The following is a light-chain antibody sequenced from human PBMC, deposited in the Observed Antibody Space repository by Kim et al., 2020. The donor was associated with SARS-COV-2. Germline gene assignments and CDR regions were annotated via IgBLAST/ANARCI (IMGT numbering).Light chain of an antibody. J-gene: IGLJ3*02. CDR1: SLRNYH. CDR3: NSRDTSGNLWV. V-gene: IGLV3-19*01. Sequence: SSELTQDPAVSVALGQTVRITFQGNSLRNYHASWYQQRPGQAPVLVIYNKDNRPSGIPDRFSDSSSVDTASLTITGARAEDEADYDCNSRDTSGNLWVFG. CDR2: NKD.